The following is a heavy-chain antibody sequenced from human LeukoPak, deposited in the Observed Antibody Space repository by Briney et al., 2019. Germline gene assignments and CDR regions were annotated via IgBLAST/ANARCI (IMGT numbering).Heavy chain of an antibody. J-gene: IGHJ4*02. D-gene: IGHD6-6*01. CDR2: ISYDGSNK. CDR1: GFTFSRYG. Sequence: GGSLRLSCAASGFTFSRYGMHWVRQAPGKGLEWVAVISYDGSNKYYADSVKGRFTISRDNSKNTLYLQMNSLRAEDTAVYYCAKSYSSSSLYWGQGTLVTVSS. CDR3: AKSYSSSSLY. V-gene: IGHV3-30*18.